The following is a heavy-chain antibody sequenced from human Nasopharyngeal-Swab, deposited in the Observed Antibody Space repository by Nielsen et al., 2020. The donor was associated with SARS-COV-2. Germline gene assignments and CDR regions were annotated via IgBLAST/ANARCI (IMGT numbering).Heavy chain of an antibody. J-gene: IGHJ4*02. CDR2: IYPGDSDT. CDR1: GYSFTSYW. V-gene: IGHV5-51*01. D-gene: IGHD5-24*01. Sequence: KVSCKGSGYSFTSYWIGWVRQMPGKGLEGRGIIYPGDSDTTYSPSFQGQVTMSVDKYISTAYLQLKASDTAIYYCARQVGYNYNEDPFDYWGQGTLVTVSS. CDR3: ARQVGYNYNEDPFDY.